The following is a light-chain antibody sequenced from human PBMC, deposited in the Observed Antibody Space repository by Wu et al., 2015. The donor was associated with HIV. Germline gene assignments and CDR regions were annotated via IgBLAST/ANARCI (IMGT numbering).Light chain of an antibody. CDR3: QQRSNWPLT. Sequence: LTQSPGTLSLSPGERATLSCRAGQSITSRLAWYQQNPGQTPRLLIYDASHRATGTPARFSGSGSGTDFTLTIDSLEPDDFAVYYCQQRSNWPLTFGQGTRLEIK. J-gene: IGKJ5*01. CDR2: DAS. CDR1: QSITSR. V-gene: IGKV3-11*01.